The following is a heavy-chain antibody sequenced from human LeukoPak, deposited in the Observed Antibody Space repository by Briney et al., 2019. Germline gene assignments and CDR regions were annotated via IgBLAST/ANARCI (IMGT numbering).Heavy chain of an antibody. CDR1: GSTFSSYN. CDR2: ISSSSSDTI. J-gene: IGHJ5*02. Sequence: GGSLRLSCAASGSTFSSYNMNWVRQAPGKGLEWVSSISSSSSDTIHFADSVKGRFTTSRDNAKSSLYLQMNSLRAEDTALYYCTRGGSFDPWGQGTLVTVSS. V-gene: IGHV3-21*01. D-gene: IGHD6-13*01. CDR3: TRGGSFDP.